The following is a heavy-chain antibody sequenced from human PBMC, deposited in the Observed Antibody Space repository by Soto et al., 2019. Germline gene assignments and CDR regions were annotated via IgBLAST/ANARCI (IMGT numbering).Heavy chain of an antibody. CDR1: GFTFSTYW. V-gene: IGHV3-23*01. CDR3: AKGVPGIAVAGTGYFQH. J-gene: IGHJ1*01. Sequence: GGSLRLSCAASGFTFSTYWMSWVRQAPGKGLEWVSGISGSGDSTYYADSVKGRFTISRDNSKNTLYLQMNSLRAEDTAVYYCAKGVPGIAVAGTGYFQHWGQGTLVTVSS. CDR2: ISGSGDST. D-gene: IGHD6-19*01.